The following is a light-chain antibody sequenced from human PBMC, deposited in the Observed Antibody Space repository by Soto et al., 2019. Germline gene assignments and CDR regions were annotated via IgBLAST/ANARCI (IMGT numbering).Light chain of an antibody. Sequence: QSVLTQPPSASGSPGQSVTISCTGTSSDVGGYNYVSWYQQHPGKAAKLMIYEVSKRPSGVPDRFSGSKSGNTASLTVSGPQAEDEADYYCSSYAGTNNMVFGGGTKLTVL. CDR1: SSDVGGYNY. V-gene: IGLV2-8*01. J-gene: IGLJ2*01. CDR2: EVS. CDR3: SSYAGTNNMV.